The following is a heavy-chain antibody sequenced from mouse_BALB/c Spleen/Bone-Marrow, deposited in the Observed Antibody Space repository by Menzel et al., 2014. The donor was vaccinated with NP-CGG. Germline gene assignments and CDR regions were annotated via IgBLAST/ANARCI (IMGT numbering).Heavy chain of an antibody. CDR2: IYPSDSYT. V-gene: IGHV1-69*02. D-gene: IGHD2-1*01. CDR3: TRREGNYAFAY. J-gene: IGHJ3*01. CDR1: GYTFTSYW. Sequence: QVQLQQSGAELVRPGASVKLSCKASGYTFTSYWINWVKQRPGQGLEWIGNIYPSDSYTNYNQKFKDKATLTVDKSSSTADMQLSSPTSEDSAVYYCTRREGNYAFAYWGQGTLVTVSA.